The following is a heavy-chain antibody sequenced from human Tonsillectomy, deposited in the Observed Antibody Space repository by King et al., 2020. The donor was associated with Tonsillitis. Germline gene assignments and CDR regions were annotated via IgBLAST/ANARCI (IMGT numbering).Heavy chain of an antibody. V-gene: IGHV3-74*01. J-gene: IGHJ4*02. CDR3: ARETGYSSGWYVGDYFDY. CDR1: GFTFSCYW. Sequence: VQLVESGGGLVQPGGSLRLSCAASGFTFSCYWMHWVRQAPGKGLVWVSRINSDGSSTSYADSVKGRFTISRDNAKNTLYLQMNSLRAEDTAVYYCARETGYSSGWYVGDYFDYWGQGTLVTVSS. D-gene: IGHD6-19*01. CDR2: INSDGSST.